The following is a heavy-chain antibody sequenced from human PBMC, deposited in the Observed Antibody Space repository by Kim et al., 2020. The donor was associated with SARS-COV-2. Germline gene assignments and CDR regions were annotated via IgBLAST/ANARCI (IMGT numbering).Heavy chain of an antibody. J-gene: IGHJ4*02. D-gene: IGHD6-19*01. CDR3: ARERYSSGWYNDYFDY. V-gene: IGHV3-30*04. CDR2: ISYDGSNK. CDR1: GFTFSSYA. Sequence: GGSLRLSCAASGFTFSSYAMHWVRQAPGKGLEWVAVISYDGSNKYYADSVKGRFTISRDNSKNTLYLQMNSLRAEDTAVYYCARERYSSGWYNDYFDYWGQGTLVTFSS.